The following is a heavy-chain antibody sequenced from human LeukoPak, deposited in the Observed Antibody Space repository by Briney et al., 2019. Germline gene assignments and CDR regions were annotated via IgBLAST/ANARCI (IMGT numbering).Heavy chain of an antibody. V-gene: IGHV1-8*01. J-gene: IGHJ4*02. CDR3: ARGIRNQLLSEY. CDR1: GYTFSSFD. CDR2: MNPNSLNT. Sequence: GASVKVSCKTSGYTFSSFDVIWVRQATGQGLEWIGWMNPNSLNTGYAQKFRGRVTMTRDTSISTAYMELSSLISEDTAVYYCARGIRNQLLSEYWGQGSLVTVSS. D-gene: IGHD2-2*01.